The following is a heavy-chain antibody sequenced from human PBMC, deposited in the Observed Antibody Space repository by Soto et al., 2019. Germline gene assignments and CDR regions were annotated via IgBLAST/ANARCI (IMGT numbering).Heavy chain of an antibody. V-gene: IGHV4-34*01. J-gene: IGHJ4*02. CDR1: GGSFSGYY. CDR2: FSHSGST. D-gene: IGHD3-10*01. Sequence: SETLSLTCAVYGGSFSGYYWSWIRQPPGKGLEWIGEFSHSGSTKYNPSLDSRVTISVDTSKNQFSLKLSSMTAEDTAVYYCARERVPYYYGSEQYYFDYWGRGTLVTVSS. CDR3: ARERVPYYYGSEQYYFDY.